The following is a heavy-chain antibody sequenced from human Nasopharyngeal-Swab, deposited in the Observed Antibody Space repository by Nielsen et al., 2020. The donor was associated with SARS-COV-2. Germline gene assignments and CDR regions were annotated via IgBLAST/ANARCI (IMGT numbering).Heavy chain of an antibody. V-gene: IGHV3-33*01. CDR2: IWYDGSNK. CDR3: ARELAAAGTGGN. J-gene: IGHJ4*02. Sequence: GESLKISCAASGFTLSSYGMHWVRQAPGKGLEWVAVIWYDGSNKYYADSVKGRFTISRDNSKNTLYLQMNSLRAEDTAVYYCARELAAAGTGGNWGQGTLVTVSS. D-gene: IGHD6-13*01. CDR1: GFTLSSYG.